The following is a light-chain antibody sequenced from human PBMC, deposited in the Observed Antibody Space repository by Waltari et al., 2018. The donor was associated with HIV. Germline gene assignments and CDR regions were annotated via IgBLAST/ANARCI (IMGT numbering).Light chain of an antibody. CDR1: SSDVGGYNL. V-gene: IGLV2-23*02. CDR2: EVS. Sequence: QSALTQPASVSGSPGQSITISCTGTSSDVGGYNLVSWYQQHPGKAPKLMIYEVSKRPCGVCKRFSGSKSGNTASLTIAGLQAEDEADYDCCAYAGSTTYVIFGGGTKLTVL. CDR3: CAYAGSTTYVI. J-gene: IGLJ2*01.